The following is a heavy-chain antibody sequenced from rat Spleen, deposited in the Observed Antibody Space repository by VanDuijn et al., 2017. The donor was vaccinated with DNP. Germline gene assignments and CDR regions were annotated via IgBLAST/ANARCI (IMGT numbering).Heavy chain of an antibody. D-gene: IGHD1-10*01. CDR3: ARPIYNNHGGFAY. CDR2: ISSSGGST. J-gene: IGHJ3*01. Sequence: EVQLVESGGGLVQPGRSLKLSCAASGFTFSNYDMAWVRQAPTKGLEWVAYISSSGGSTYYRDSVKGRFTVSRDNAKSTLYVQMDSLRSEDTATYYCARPIYNNHGGFAYWGQGTLVTVSS. V-gene: IGHV5-25*01. CDR1: GFTFSNYD.